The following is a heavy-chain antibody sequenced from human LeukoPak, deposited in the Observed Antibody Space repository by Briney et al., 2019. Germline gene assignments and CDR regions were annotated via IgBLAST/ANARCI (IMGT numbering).Heavy chain of an antibody. V-gene: IGHV4-34*01. CDR1: GGSFSGYY. D-gene: IGHD2-15*01. CDR2: INHSGST. CDR3: ARIRPYCSAGSCYPDWFDP. J-gene: IGHJ5*02. Sequence: SETLSLTCAVYGGSFSGYYWSWIRQPPGKGLEWIGEINHSGSTNYNPSLKSRVTISVDTSKNQFSLKLSSVTTADTAVYYCARIRPYCSAGSCYPDWFDPWGQGTLVTVSS.